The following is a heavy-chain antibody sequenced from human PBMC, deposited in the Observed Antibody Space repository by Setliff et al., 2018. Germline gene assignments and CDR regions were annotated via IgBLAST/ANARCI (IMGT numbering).Heavy chain of an antibody. Sequence: ASVKVSCKASGDTSTTYALHWVRQAPGQGLEWMGWINAGNGNIRYSQNFQGRVTITRDTSASTAYMELRSLTSEDTAIYYCARGDVYSGSYYHFDYWGQGTLVTVSS. CDR2: INAGNGNI. CDR1: GDTSTTYA. J-gene: IGHJ4*02. CDR3: ARGDVYSGSYYHFDY. V-gene: IGHV1-3*01. D-gene: IGHD1-26*01.